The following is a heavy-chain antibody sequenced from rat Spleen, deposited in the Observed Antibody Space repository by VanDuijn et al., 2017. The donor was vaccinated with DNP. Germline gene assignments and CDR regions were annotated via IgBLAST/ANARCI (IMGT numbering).Heavy chain of an antibody. CDR1: GFNVKDYW. Sequence: EVKLVESGGGLVQPGRSLKLSCEASGFNVKDYWMGWVRQAPGKGLEWIGEINKDSSTINYTPSLKDKFTISRDNGQNTLYLQMSKLGSEDTATYYCARAGWHGWLAYWGQGTLVTVSS. CDR3: ARAGWHGWLAY. V-gene: IGHV4-2*01. D-gene: IGHD1-11*01. CDR2: INKDSSTI. J-gene: IGHJ3*01.